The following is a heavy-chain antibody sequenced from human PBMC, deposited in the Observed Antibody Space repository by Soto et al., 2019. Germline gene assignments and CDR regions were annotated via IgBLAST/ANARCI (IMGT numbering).Heavy chain of an antibody. J-gene: IGHJ4*02. Sequence: QVQLVQSGAEVKKPGASVKVSCKASGYTFTSYGIIWVRQAPGQGLEWMGWISAYNGNTNYAQKLQGRVTMTTDTSTSTAYMELRSLRSDDTAVYYCARDRWDIVVVVAAPPDYWGQGTLVTVSS. V-gene: IGHV1-18*01. CDR2: ISAYNGNT. D-gene: IGHD2-15*01. CDR1: GYTFTSYG. CDR3: ARDRWDIVVVVAAPPDY.